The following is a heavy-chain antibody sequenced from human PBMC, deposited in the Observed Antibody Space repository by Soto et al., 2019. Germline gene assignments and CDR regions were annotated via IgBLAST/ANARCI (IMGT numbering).Heavy chain of an antibody. CDR1: GYTFTSYG. CDR2: ISAYNGNT. Sequence: QVQLVQSGAEVKKPGASVKVSCKASGYTFTSYGISWVRQAPGQGLEWMGWISAYNGNTNYAQKLQGRVTMTTDTSTRTAYMELRSLRSDDTAVYYCARGTSLRFLEWLPNPFDYWGQGTLVNVSS. CDR3: ARGTSLRFLEWLPNPFDY. D-gene: IGHD3-3*01. V-gene: IGHV1-18*01. J-gene: IGHJ4*02.